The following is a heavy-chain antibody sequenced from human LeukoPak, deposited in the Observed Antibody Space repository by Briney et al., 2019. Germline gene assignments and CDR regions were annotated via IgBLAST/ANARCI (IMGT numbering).Heavy chain of an antibody. CDR2: IYSGGNT. V-gene: IGHV3-53*05. D-gene: IGHD3-9*01. J-gene: IGHJ4*02. Sequence: GGSLRLSCAASGFTVSNSYLSWVRQAPGKGLEWVSVIYSGGNTYYADSVKGRFTISRDNSKNTLYLQMNSLRAEDTAVYYCATSLRYFDWLRNFDYWGQGTLVTVSS. CDR3: ATSLRYFDWLRNFDY. CDR1: GFTVSNSY.